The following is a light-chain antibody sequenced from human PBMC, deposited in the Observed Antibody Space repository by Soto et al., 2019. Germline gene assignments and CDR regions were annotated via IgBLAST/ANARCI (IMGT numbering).Light chain of an antibody. V-gene: IGKV3-15*01. CDR2: GAS. Sequence: EIVMTQSPATLSVSPGERATLSCSASQSVSSNLAWYQQKPGQAPRLLIYGASTRATGIPARFSGSGSGTEFTLTISSLQSEDFAVYYCQQYNSWPPSLTFGGGTKVDI. J-gene: IGKJ4*01. CDR3: QQYNSWPPSLT. CDR1: QSVSSN.